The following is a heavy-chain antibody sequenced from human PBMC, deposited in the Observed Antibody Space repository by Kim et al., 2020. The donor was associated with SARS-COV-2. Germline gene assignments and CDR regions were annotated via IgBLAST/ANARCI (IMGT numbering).Heavy chain of an antibody. CDR1: GFTFSSYG. J-gene: IGHJ6*02. CDR2: IWCDGSNK. CDR3: ARDAQLFGEITSMDV. Sequence: GGSLRLSCAASGFTFSSYGMHWVRQAPGKGLEWVAVIWCDGSNKYYADSVKGRFTISRDNSKNTLYLQMNSLRAEDTAVYYCARDAQLFGEITSMDVWGQGTTVTVSS. D-gene: IGHD3-10*02. V-gene: IGHV3-33*01.